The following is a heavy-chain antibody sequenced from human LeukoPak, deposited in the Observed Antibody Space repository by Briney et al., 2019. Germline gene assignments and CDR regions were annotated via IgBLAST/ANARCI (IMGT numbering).Heavy chain of an antibody. CDR3: ARGYSSSLYFDY. D-gene: IGHD6-6*01. CDR1: GFTFSNYS. V-gene: IGHV3-30-3*01. J-gene: IGHJ4*02. Sequence: AGSLRLSCAAPGFTFSNYSMHWVRQAQGKGLEWVAAISYDGTNQYYADSVRGRFTISRDNSKSTLYLQMNSLRAEDTAVYYCARGYSSSLYFDYWGQGTLDTVSS. CDR2: ISYDGTNQ.